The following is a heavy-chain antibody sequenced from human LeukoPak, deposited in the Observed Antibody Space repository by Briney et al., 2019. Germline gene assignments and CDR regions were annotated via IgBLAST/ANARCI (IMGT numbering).Heavy chain of an antibody. D-gene: IGHD6-19*01. J-gene: IGHJ4*02. CDR1: GGFISSYY. Sequence: SETLSLTCTVSGGFISSYYWSWIRQPPGKGLEWIGYIYYSGSTNYNPSLKSRVTISVDTSKNQFSLKLSSVTAADTAVYYCARAAKGAYSSGWYLFDYWGQGTLVTVSS. CDR2: IYYSGST. V-gene: IGHV4-59*01. CDR3: ARAAKGAYSSGWYLFDY.